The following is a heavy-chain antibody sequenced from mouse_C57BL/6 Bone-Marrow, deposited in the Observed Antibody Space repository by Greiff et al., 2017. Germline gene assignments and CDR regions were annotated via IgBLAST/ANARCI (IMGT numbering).Heavy chain of an antibody. CDR1: GFTFSSYG. V-gene: IGHV5-6*01. CDR3: ARHDYSWFAY. CDR2: ISSGGSYT. D-gene: IGHD2-4*01. J-gene: IGHJ3*01. Sequence: EVQVVESGGDLVKPGGSLKLSCAASGFTFSSYGMSWVRQTPDKRLEWVATISSGGSYTYYPDSVKGRFTISRDYAKNTLYLQMSSLKSEDTAMYYCARHDYSWFAYWGQGTLVTVSA.